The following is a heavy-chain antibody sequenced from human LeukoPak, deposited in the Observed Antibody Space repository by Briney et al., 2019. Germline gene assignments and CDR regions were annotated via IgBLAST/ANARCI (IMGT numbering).Heavy chain of an antibody. D-gene: IGHD5-18*01. CDR2: TYYRSKWYN. CDR3: AREGRIQLWSVDAFDI. J-gene: IGHJ3*02. V-gene: IGHV6-1*01. Sequence: SQTLSLTCAISGDSVSSNSAAWNWIRQSPSRGLEWLGRTYYRSKWYNDYAVSVKSRITINPDTSKNQFSLQLNSVTPEDTAVYYCAREGRIQLWSVDAFDIWGQGTMVTVSS. CDR1: GDSVSSNSAA.